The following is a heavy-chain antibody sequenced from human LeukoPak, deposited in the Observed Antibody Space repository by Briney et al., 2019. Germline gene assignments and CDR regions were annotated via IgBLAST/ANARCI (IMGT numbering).Heavy chain of an antibody. D-gene: IGHD3-16*02. CDR1: GGSISSSSYY. CDR2: IYYSGST. J-gene: IGHJ3*02. CDR3: ARDTVRDDAFDI. V-gene: IGHV4-39*07. Sequence: ASETLSLTCTVSGGSISSSSYYWGWIRQPPGKGLEWIGSIYYSGSTYYNPSLKSRVTISVDTSKNQFSLKLSSVTAADTAVYYCARDTVRDDAFDIWGQGTMVTVSS.